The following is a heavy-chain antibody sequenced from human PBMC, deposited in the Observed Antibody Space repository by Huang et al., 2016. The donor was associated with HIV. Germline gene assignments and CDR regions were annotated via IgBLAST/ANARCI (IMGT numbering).Heavy chain of an antibody. CDR3: VRGRDTAEMDTLDATLDV. CDR2: IRHDGDT. CDR1: GGSFTNHS. Sequence: QVRLEQWGGGLVRPSETLSRTCAVYGGSFTNHSWSWVRQSPGKGLEWIGEIRHDGDTNFNPSLKSRVNISVDTSKNQFSLKVTSVTAADTAIYFCVRGRDTAEMDTLDATLDVWDRGTMVIVSS. J-gene: IGHJ3*01. D-gene: IGHD5-18*01. V-gene: IGHV4-34*02.